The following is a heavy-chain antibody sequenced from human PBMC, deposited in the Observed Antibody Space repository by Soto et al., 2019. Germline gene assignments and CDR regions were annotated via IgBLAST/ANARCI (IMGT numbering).Heavy chain of an antibody. Sequence: GASVKVSSKAFGYAFTSYDVNWLRKATGQGLEWMGWMNPNSGNTGYAQKFQGRVTMTRNTSISTAYMELSSLRSEDTAVYYCARGFGARFDYWGQGTLVTVSS. CDR1: GYAFTSYD. CDR2: MNPNSGNT. CDR3: ARGFGARFDY. J-gene: IGHJ4*02. D-gene: IGHD2-15*01. V-gene: IGHV1-8*01.